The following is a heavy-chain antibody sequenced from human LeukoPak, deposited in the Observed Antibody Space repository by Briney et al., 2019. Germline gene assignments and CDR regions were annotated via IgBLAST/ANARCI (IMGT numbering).Heavy chain of an antibody. D-gene: IGHD3-10*01. CDR2: ISYDGSNE. J-gene: IGHJ4*02. Sequence: GGSLRLSCAASGFTFSSYGMHWVRQAPGKGLERVAIISYDGSNEYYADSVKGQFTISRDNSKNTLYLQMNSPRAKDTAVYYCAKTGSVRGSYWGQGTLVTVSS. V-gene: IGHV3-30*18. CDR3: AKTGSVRGSY. CDR1: GFTFSSYG.